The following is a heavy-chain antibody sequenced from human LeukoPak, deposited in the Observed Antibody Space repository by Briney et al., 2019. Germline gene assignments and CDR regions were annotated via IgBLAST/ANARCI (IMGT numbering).Heavy chain of an antibody. V-gene: IGHV4-4*07. CDR1: GGSLSSFY. CDR2: IYTSWSP. D-gene: IGHD3-10*01. CDR3: ARAYGSFDY. J-gene: IGHJ4*02. Sequence: SETLSLTCTVSGGSLSSFYWSWIRQPAGKGLVWIGRIYTSWSPNFNPSLKSRVTKSVDTSKKQFSLKLSAVTAADTAVYYCARAYGSFDYWGQGTLVTVSS.